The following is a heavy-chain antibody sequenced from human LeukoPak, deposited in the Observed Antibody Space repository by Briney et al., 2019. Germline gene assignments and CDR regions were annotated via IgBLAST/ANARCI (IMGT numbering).Heavy chain of an antibody. D-gene: IGHD2-15*01. CDR3: ARAARGYCSGGSCYSRFDP. CDR2: INPNSGGT. J-gene: IGHJ5*02. CDR1: GYTFTGYY. V-gene: IGHV1-2*02. Sequence: GASVKVSCTSSGYTFTGYYMHWVRQAPGQGLEWMGWINPNSGGTNYAQKFQGRVTMTRDTSISTAYMELSRLRSDDTAVYYCARAARGYCSGGSCYSRFDPWGQGTLVTVSS.